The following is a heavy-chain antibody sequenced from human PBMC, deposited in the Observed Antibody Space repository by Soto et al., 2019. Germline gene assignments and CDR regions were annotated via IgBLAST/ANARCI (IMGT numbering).Heavy chain of an antibody. D-gene: IGHD1-7*01. CDR1: GGSISSGDYY. CDR3: ARGLVELEFDY. CDR2: IYYSGST. J-gene: IGHJ4*02. V-gene: IGHV4-30-4*01. Sequence: SETLSLTCTVSGGSISSGDYYWSWIRQPPGKGLEWIGYIYYSGSTYYNPSLKSRVTISVDTSKNQFSLKLSSVTAADTAVYYCARGLVELEFDYWGQGTLVTVSS.